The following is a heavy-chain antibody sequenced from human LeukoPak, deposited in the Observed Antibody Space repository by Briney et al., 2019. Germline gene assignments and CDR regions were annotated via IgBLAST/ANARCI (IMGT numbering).Heavy chain of an antibody. CDR2: ISSSSSTK. V-gene: IGHV3-48*01. Sequence: GGSLRLSCAASGFTFSSYSMNWVRQAPGKGLEWVSYISSSSSTKYYADSVKGRFTISRDNAKNSLYLQMNSLRAEDTAVYYCARGPGIVLMVYGDAFDIWGQGTMVTVSS. CDR1: GFTFSSYS. CDR3: ARGPGIVLMVYGDAFDI. J-gene: IGHJ3*02. D-gene: IGHD2-8*01.